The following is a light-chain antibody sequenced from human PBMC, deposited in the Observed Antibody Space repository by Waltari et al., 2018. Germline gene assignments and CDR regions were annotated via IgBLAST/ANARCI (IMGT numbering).Light chain of an antibody. V-gene: IGLV4-69*01. CDR2: VNSDGSH. J-gene: IGLJ3*02. Sequence: QLVLTQSPSASASLGASVKLPCTLSSGPSRNVNAWIQQQPEKGPRYLMKVNSDGSHSKGDEIPDRFSGSSSGTERYLTISSLQSEDEADYYCQTGGHGTWVFGGGTKLTVL. CDR1: SGPSRNV. CDR3: QTGGHGTWV.